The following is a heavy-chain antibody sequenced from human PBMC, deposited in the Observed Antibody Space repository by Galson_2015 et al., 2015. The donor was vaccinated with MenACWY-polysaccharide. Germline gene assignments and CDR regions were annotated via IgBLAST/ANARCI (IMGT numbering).Heavy chain of an antibody. J-gene: IGHJ4*02. D-gene: IGHD1-26*01. CDR3: ASSYSGSASFDY. V-gene: IGHV3-53*01. Sequence: SLRLTCAASGFTVSRNYMSWLRQATGKGLEWASIIYSAGSAYYADSVKGRFSISRDNSKNTMYLEMNSLRAEAAAVYYCASSYSGSASFDYWGQGTLVTVSS. CDR1: GFTVSRNY. CDR2: IYSAGSA.